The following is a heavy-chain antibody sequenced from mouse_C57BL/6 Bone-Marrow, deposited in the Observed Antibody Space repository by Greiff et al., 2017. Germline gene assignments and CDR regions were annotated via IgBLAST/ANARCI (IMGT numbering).Heavy chain of an antibody. CDR3: SYGYDWFAY. J-gene: IGHJ3*01. V-gene: IGHV14-4*01. D-gene: IGHD2-2*01. CDR2: IDPENGDT. CDR1: GFNIKDDY. Sequence: EVQLQESGAELVRPGASVKLSCTASGFNIKDDYMPWVKQRPEQGLEWIGWIDPENGDTEYASKFQGKATITADTSSNTAYLQLSSLTSEDTAVYYCSYGYDWFAYWGQGTPVTVSA.